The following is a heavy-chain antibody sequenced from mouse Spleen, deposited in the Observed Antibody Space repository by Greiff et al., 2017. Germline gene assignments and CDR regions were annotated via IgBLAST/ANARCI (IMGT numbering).Heavy chain of an antibody. J-gene: IGHJ2*01. V-gene: IGHV14-4*01. Sequence: EVKLQESGAELVRPGASVKLSCTASGFNIKDDYMHWVKQRPEQGLEWIGWIDPENGDTEYASKFQGKATITADTSSNTAYLQLSSLTSEDTAVYYCTTADYSFFDYWGQGTTLTVSS. CDR1: GFNIKDDY. CDR3: TTADYSFFDY. CDR2: IDPENGDT. D-gene: IGHD2-13*01.